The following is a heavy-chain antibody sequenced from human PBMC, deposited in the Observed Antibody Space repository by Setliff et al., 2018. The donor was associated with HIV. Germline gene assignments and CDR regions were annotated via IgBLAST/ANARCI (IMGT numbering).Heavy chain of an antibody. D-gene: IGHD7-27*01. V-gene: IGHV3-74*01. CDR1: GFTVSSNY. Sequence: GGSLRLSCAASGFTVSSNYMTWVRQVPGKGLVWVSRINSDGSNSNYADSVKGRFTISRDNAKNTLFLQMNSLRAEDTALYYCVREPGAPGYFDYWGQGTLVTVSS. CDR2: INSDGSNS. CDR3: VREPGAPGYFDY. J-gene: IGHJ4*02.